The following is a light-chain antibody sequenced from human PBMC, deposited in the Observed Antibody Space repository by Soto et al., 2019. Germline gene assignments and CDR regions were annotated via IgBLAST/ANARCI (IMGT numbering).Light chain of an antibody. CDR2: DVS. J-gene: IGKJ5*01. Sequence: EMLMNQSRATLYVSRGERSTRSCRAGQGVTTNFAWYQQKSGQSPRLLIYDVSIRATGVPARFSATGSETDFTLTISGLQSEDSAVYLCQQYNNWPFSFGQGTRLEI. CDR1: QGVTTN. V-gene: IGKV3-15*01. CDR3: QQYNNWPFS.